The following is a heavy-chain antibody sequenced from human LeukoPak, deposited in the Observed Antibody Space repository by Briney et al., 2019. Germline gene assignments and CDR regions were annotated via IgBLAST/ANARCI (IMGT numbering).Heavy chain of an antibody. J-gene: IGHJ4*02. V-gene: IGHV3-23*01. CDR3: AKGGISDY. D-gene: IGHD1-1*01. CDR2: ISGSTGGT. CDR1: GFTVSSNY. Sequence: GGSLRPSCAASGFTVSSNYMSWVRQAPGKGLQWVSAISGSTGGTDYADSVKGRFTISRDNSKNTLYLQMNGLRAEDTAVYYCAKGGISDYWGQGTLVTVSS.